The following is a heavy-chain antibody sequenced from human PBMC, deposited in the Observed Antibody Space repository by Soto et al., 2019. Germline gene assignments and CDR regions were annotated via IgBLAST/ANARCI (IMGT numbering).Heavy chain of an antibody. J-gene: IGHJ3*02. CDR2: TFYSGSA. Sequence: TSETLSLTCTVSGAFLSSYSWTWIRHTPGRGLEWIGFTFYSGSAHYSPSFKSRVTISIDASKNEISLRLTSVTAADTAVYFCATMWEPDNWGMHAFDTSGQGAMDIVSS. CDR1: GAFLSSYS. CDR3: ATMWEPDNWGMHAFDT. D-gene: IGHD7-27*01. V-gene: IGHV4-59*01.